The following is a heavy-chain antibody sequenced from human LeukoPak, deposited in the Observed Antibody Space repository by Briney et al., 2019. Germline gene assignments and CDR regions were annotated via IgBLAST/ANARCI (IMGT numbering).Heavy chain of an antibody. CDR1: GFTFSDYY. D-gene: IGHD5-18*01. Sequence: GSLRLSCAASGFTFSDYYMSWIRQPPGKGLEWIVSIYYTGSTYYNPSLKSRLTISVDTSKNQFSLKMRSLTAADTAVYYCARQLYNYDPEYWGQGTLVTVSS. CDR3: ARQLYNYDPEY. CDR2: IYYTGST. V-gene: IGHV4-39*01. J-gene: IGHJ4*02.